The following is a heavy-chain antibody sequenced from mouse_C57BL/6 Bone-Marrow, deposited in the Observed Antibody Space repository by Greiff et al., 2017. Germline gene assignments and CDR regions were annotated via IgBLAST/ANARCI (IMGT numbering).Heavy chain of an antibody. V-gene: IGHV14-1*01. CDR1: GFNIKDYY. Sequence: VQLQQSGAELVRPGASVKLSCTASGFNIKDYYMHWVKQRPEQGLEWIGRIDPEDGDPEYAPKFQGKATMTADTASNTAYLQLSSLTSEDTAVYYCTPIYGGYYVFAYWGQGTLVTVSA. CDR2: IDPEDGDP. CDR3: TPIYGGYYVFAY. D-gene: IGHD2-3*01. J-gene: IGHJ3*01.